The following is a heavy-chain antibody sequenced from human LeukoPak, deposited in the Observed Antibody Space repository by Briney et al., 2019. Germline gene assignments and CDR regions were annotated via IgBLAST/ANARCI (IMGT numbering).Heavy chain of an antibody. CDR1: GFTFSTYA. Sequence: PGGSLRPSCAASGFTFSTYAMSSVRQAPGKGLEWVSIIGGSSSNTYYADSVRGRFTISRDNSKNTLYLQMNSLRAEDTALSYCAKDSGNIFFDFWGQGTLVTVSS. D-gene: IGHD2/OR15-2a*01. CDR3: AKDSGNIFFDF. J-gene: IGHJ4*02. CDR2: IGGSSSNT. V-gene: IGHV3-23*01.